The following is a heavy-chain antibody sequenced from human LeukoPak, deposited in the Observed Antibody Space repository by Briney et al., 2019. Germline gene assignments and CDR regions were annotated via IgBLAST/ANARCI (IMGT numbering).Heavy chain of an antibody. J-gene: IGHJ4*02. CDR3: AREDGYCSGGNCYSYFDS. V-gene: IGHV3-21*01. Sequence: GGSLRLSCAASGFTFSSYSMNWVRQAPGKGLEWVSSISSSSSYIYYADSVKGRFTISRDNAKNSLYLQMNSLRAEDTAVYYCAREDGYCSGGNCYSYFDSWGQGTLVTVSA. D-gene: IGHD2-15*01. CDR2: ISSSSSYI. CDR1: GFTFSSYS.